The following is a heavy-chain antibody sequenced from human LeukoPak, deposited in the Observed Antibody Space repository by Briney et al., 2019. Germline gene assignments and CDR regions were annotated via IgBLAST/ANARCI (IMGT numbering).Heavy chain of an antibody. D-gene: IGHD5-18*01. CDR1: GFTVSSNY. J-gene: IGHJ4*02. Sequence: GGSLRLSCAASGFTVSSNYMSRVRQAPGKGLEWVSVIYSGGSTYYADSVKGRFTISRDNSKNTLYLQMNSLRAEDTAVYYCARDLTYSYGYGYWGQGTLVTVSS. V-gene: IGHV3-66*01. CDR3: ARDLTYSYGYGY. CDR2: IYSGGST.